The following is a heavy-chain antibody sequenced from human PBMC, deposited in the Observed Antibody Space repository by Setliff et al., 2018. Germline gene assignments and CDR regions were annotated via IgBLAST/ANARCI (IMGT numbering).Heavy chain of an antibody. CDR1: DDSFTSSRYY. CDR2: ISYSGTP. CDR3: ARHHAQYYSDSSGYFYEDWYFDL. D-gene: IGHD3-22*01. V-gene: IGHV4-39*01. Sequence: SETLSLTCTVSDDSFTSSRYYWGWIRQAPGSGLEWIGSISYSGTPYYNASVESRVTISIDTSRNQFSLELRSVTVADTATYYCARHHAQYYSDSSGYFYEDWYFDLWGRGTLVTVPQ. J-gene: IGHJ2*01.